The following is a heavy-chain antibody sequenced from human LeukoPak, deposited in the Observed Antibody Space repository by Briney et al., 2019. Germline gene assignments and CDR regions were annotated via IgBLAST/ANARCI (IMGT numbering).Heavy chain of an antibody. D-gene: IGHD3-22*01. Sequence: ASVKVSCKASGYTFTGYYMHWVRQAPGQGLEWMGRINPNSGGTNYAQKFQGRVTMTRDTSISTAYMELSRLRSDDTAVYYCAIVPHYYDSSGYYYVYWGQGTLVTVSS. CDR3: AIVPHYYDSSGYYYVY. CDR2: INPNSGGT. V-gene: IGHV1-2*06. CDR1: GYTFTGYY. J-gene: IGHJ4*02.